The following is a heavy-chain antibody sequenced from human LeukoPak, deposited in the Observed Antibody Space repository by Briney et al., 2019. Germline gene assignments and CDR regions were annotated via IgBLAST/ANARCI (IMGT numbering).Heavy chain of an antibody. V-gene: IGHV4-59*12. CDR2: IYYSGST. D-gene: IGHD3-22*01. J-gene: IGHJ4*02. CDR3: ARERYDSSGYYYEIDY. CDR1: GGSISSYY. Sequence: PSETLSLTCTVSGGSISSYYWSWIRQPPGKGLEWIGYIYYSGSTYYNPSLKSRVTISVDTSKNQFSLKLSSVTAADTAVYYCARERYDSSGYYYEIDYWGQGTLVTVSS.